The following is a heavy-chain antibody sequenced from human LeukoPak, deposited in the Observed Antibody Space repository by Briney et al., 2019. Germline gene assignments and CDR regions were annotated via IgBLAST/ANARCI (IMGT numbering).Heavy chain of an antibody. Sequence: SVKVSCKASGYTLTSYGISWVRQAPRQGLEWMGGIIPIFGTANYAQKFQGRVTITADESTSTAYMELSSLRSEDTAVYYCARVIAAAGTIDYWGQGTLVTVSS. CDR1: GYTLTSYG. D-gene: IGHD6-13*01. CDR2: IIPIFGTA. V-gene: IGHV1-69*13. CDR3: ARVIAAAGTIDY. J-gene: IGHJ4*02.